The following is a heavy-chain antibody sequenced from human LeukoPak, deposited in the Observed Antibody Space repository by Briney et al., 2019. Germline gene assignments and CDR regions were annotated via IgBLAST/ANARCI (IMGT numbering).Heavy chain of an antibody. CDR1: GFTFSSYG. J-gene: IGHJ5*02. D-gene: IGHD6-13*01. Sequence: PGGSLTLSCAASGFTFSSYGMHWLRQATGKGLEWVAVIWYDGSNKYYADSVKGRFTISRDNSKNTLYLQMNSLRAEDTAVYYCAREIRIAAAGRSFDPWGQGTLVTVSS. CDR2: IWYDGSNK. V-gene: IGHV3-33*01. CDR3: AREIRIAAAGRSFDP.